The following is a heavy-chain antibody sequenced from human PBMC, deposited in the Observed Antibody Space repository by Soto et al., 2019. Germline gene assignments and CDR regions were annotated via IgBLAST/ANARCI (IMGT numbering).Heavy chain of an antibody. D-gene: IGHD6-13*01. CDR2: INPNSGGT. V-gene: IGHV1-2*04. J-gene: IGHJ6*02. CDR1: GYTVTAYY. CDR3: ARMIAASGHYGMDV. Sequence: QVQLVQCGAEVKKPGASVKVSCKASGYTVTAYYVHWVRQAPGQGLEWMGWINPNSGGTNYAQKFQGWVTMTRDTSISTVYMELSRLRFDDTAVYYCARMIAASGHYGMDVWGQGTTVTVSS.